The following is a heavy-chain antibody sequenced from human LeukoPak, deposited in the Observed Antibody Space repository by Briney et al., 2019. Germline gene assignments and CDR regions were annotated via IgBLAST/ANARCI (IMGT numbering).Heavy chain of an antibody. V-gene: IGHV3-64*01. Sequence: PGGSMRLSSAAYGFTFSSYAMHWVRQAPGKGLEYVSAISSNGGSTYYANSVKGRFTISRDNSKNTLYLQMGSLRAEDMAVYYCARADSSGWGPDCWGQGTLVTVSS. CDR1: GFTFSSYA. J-gene: IGHJ4*02. D-gene: IGHD6-19*01. CDR3: ARADSSGWGPDC. CDR2: ISSNGGST.